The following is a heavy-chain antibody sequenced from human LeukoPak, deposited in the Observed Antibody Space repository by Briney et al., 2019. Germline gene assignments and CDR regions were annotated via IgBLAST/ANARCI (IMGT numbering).Heavy chain of an antibody. CDR3: AKGKDYYLDY. V-gene: IGHV3-30*02. D-gene: IGHD3-10*01. CDR1: GFTFSTFG. CDR2: VRYDGTNK. Sequence: PGGSLRLSCAASGFAASGFTFSTFGMHWVRQAPGEGLEWVAFVRYDGTNKYYADSVKGRITISRDNSKNTLYVQMNSLRAEDTAVYYCAKGKDYYLDYWGQGTLVTVSS. J-gene: IGHJ4*02.